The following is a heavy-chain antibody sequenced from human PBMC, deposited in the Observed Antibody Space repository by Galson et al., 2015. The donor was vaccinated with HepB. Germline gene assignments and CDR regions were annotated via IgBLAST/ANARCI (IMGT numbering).Heavy chain of an antibody. Sequence: SETLSLTCTVSGGSISSSSYYWGWIRQPPGKGLEWIGSIYYSGSTYYNPSLKSRVTISVDTSKNQFSLKLSSVTAADTAVYYCARQVVDYDYFDYWGQGTLVTVSS. V-gene: IGHV4-39*01. D-gene: IGHD3-16*01. CDR1: GGSISSSSYY. CDR3: ARQVVDYDYFDY. CDR2: IYYSGST. J-gene: IGHJ4*02.